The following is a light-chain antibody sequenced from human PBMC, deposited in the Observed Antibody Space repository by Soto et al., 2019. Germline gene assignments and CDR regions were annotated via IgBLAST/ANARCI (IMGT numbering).Light chain of an antibody. J-gene: IGKJ1*01. Sequence: DIQLTQSPSFLSASVGDRVTITCRASQGISSSLAWYQQKPGKAPKLLIYAASTLQSGVPSRFSGSGSGTEFTLKISSLQPEDFATYFCQQLNSYPPTFGQGTKVEIK. V-gene: IGKV1-9*01. CDR1: QGISSS. CDR2: AAS. CDR3: QQLNSYPPT.